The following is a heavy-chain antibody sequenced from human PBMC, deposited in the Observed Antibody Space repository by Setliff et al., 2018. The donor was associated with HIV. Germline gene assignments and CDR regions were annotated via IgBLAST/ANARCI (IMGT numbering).Heavy chain of an antibody. D-gene: IGHD1-26*01. CDR3: ARILVGVDDAFDI. CDR2: ITPFNGNT. J-gene: IGHJ3*02. Sequence: ASVKVSCKASGYTFTSYGISWVRQAPGQGLEWMGWITPFNGNTNYAQKLQDRVTMTTDTSTSTAYMELRSLRSDDTAVYYCARILVGVDDAFDIWGQGTMVTVSS. CDR1: GYTFTSYG. V-gene: IGHV1-18*01.